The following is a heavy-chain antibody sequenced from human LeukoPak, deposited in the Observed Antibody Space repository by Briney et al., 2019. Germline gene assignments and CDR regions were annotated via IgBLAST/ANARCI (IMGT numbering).Heavy chain of an antibody. CDR3: ARHRRDGYYYFDY. Sequence: PGESLKISCKGSGYSITSYWIAWVRQMPGKGLEWMGIIYPGDSDARYSPSFQGQVTISDDKSISTAYLQWSSLKASDTAMYYCARHRRDGYYYFDYWGQGTLVTVSS. D-gene: IGHD5-24*01. J-gene: IGHJ4*02. V-gene: IGHV5-51*01. CDR2: IYPGDSDA. CDR1: GYSITSYW.